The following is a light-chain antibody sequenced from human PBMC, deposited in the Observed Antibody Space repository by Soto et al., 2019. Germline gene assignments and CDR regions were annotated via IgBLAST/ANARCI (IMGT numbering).Light chain of an antibody. CDR2: DKN. CDR1: TGTVTSGHY. Sequence: QAVVTQEPSLTVSPGGTVTLTCGSSTGTVTSGHYPYWFQLKPGQAPRTLLYDKNNEHSWTPARFSGSLLGGKAALTLSGAQPEDEGDYYCLLSYSGPSIFGGGTQLTVL. CDR3: LLSYSGPSI. J-gene: IGLJ7*01. V-gene: IGLV7-46*01.